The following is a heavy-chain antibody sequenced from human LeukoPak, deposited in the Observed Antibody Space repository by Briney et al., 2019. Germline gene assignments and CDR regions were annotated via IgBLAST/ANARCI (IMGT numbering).Heavy chain of an antibody. J-gene: IGHJ4*02. CDR1: VGTFSSYA. CDR2: SIPIFGTA. Sequence: GASVKVSCKASVGTFSSYAISWVRQAPGQGLEWRGGSIPIFGTANYAQKFQGRVTITADKSTSTAYMELSSLRSEDTAVYYCARVGPYFDYWGQGTLVTVSS. V-gene: IGHV1-69*06. CDR3: ARVGPYFDY.